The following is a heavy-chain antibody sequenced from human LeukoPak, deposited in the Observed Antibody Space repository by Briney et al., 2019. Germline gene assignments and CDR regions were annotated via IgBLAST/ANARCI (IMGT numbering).Heavy chain of an antibody. CDR2: ISSSSSYI. V-gene: IGHV3-21*01. J-gene: IGHJ5*02. CDR1: GFTFSSYS. Sequence: TGGSLRLSCAASGFTFSSYSMNWVRQAPGKGLEWVSSISSSSSYIYYADSVKGRFTISRDNAKNSLYLQMNSLRAEDTAVYYCAGRNEYYYDSSGYTLTNWFDPWGQGTLVTVPS. D-gene: IGHD3-22*01. CDR3: AGRNEYYYDSSGYTLTNWFDP.